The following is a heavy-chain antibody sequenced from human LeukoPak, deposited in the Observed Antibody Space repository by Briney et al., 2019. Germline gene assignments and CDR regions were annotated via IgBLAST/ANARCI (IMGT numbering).Heavy chain of an antibody. J-gene: IGHJ4*02. Sequence: PSETLSLTCTVSGGSISSNYWSWIRQPPGKGLEWIGYIYYSGNTNYNPSLKSRVTISVDTSKNQFSLKLSSVTAADTAVYYCARVRGELPDFDYWGQGTLVTVSS. CDR3: ARVRGELPDFDY. D-gene: IGHD1-26*01. CDR1: GGSISSNY. V-gene: IGHV4-59*01. CDR2: IYYSGNT.